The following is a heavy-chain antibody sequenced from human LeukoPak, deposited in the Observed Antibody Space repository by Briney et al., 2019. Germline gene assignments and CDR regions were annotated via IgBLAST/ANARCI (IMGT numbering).Heavy chain of an antibody. CDR2: IKSKTEGETT. D-gene: IGHD6-19*01. CDR1: GFTVSSTY. V-gene: IGHV3-15*01. J-gene: IGHJ4*02. Sequence: PGGSLRLSCAASGFTVSSTYMSWVRQAPGKGLEWVGRIKSKTEGETTDYATPVKGRFTISRDDSKDTLYLQMDSLKTEDTAVYYCTTYSSGPWHWGQGTLVTVSS. CDR3: TTYSSGPWH.